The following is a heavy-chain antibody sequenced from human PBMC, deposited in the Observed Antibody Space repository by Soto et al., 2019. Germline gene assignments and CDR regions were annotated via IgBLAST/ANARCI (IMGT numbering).Heavy chain of an antibody. D-gene: IGHD3-10*01. CDR1: GGSFSGYY. V-gene: IGHV4-34*01. Sequence: QVQLQQWGAGLLKPSETLSLTCAVYGGSFSGYYWSWIRQPPGKGLEWIGEINHSGSTNYNPSLNIRVTISVDTSKNQFSLKLSSVTAADTAVYYCARGRGTMVRGVIRPNLDYWGQGTLVTVSS. CDR3: ARGRGTMVRGVIRPNLDY. J-gene: IGHJ4*02. CDR2: INHSGST.